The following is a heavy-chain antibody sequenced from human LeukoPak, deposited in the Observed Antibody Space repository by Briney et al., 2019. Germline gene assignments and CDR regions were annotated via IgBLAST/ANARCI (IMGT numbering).Heavy chain of an antibody. D-gene: IGHD6-13*01. V-gene: IGHV3-30*18. CDR1: GFTFSSYG. CDR2: ISYDGSNK. J-gene: IGHJ4*02. Sequence: GRSLRLSCAASGFTFSSYGMHWVRQAPGKGLEWVAVISYDGSNKYYADSVKGRFTISRDNSKNTLYLQMNSLRAEDTAVYYCAKDRSIAAAGYYFDYWGQGTLVTVSS. CDR3: AKDRSIAAAGYYFDY.